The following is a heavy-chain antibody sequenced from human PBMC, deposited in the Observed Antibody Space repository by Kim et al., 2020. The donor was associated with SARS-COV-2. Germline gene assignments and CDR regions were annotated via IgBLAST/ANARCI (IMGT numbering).Heavy chain of an antibody. V-gene: IGHV3-66*01. D-gene: IGHD6-13*01. CDR2: IYGGGRT. CDR1: GFTVSSNY. CDR3: ARDSAAAGTGGLDY. J-gene: IGHJ4*02. Sequence: GGSLRLSCAASGFTVSSNYMSWVRQAPGKGLEWVSVIYGGGRTHYADSVKGRFGISRDNSKNTLYLQMNNLRAEDTAVYYCARDSAAAGTGGLDYWGQGTLVTVSS.